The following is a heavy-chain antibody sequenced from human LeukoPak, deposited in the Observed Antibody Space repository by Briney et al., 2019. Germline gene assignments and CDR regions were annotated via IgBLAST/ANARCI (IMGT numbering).Heavy chain of an antibody. CDR2: IYTSGST. Sequence: SETLSLTCTVSGGSISSYYWSWIRQPAGKGLEWIGRIYTSGSTNYNPSLKSRVTMSVDTSKNQFSLKLSSVTAADTAVYYCAGGPPCSGGSCYSGNFDCWGQGTLVTVSS. D-gene: IGHD2-15*01. CDR1: GGSISSYY. J-gene: IGHJ4*02. V-gene: IGHV4-4*07. CDR3: AGGPPCSGGSCYSGNFDC.